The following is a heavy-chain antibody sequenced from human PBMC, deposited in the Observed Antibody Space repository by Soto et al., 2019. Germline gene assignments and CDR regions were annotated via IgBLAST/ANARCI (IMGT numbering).Heavy chain of an antibody. J-gene: IGHJ3*02. CDR1: GFTVSSNY. CDR3: ARDFGGSCWARDAFDI. D-gene: IGHD2-15*01. CDR2: IYSGGST. V-gene: IGHV3-66*01. Sequence: ESLKISCAASGFTVSSNYMSWVRQAPGKGLEWVSVIYSGGSTYYADSVKGRFTISRDNSKNTLYLQMNSLRAEDTAVYYCARDFGGSCWARDAFDIWGQGTMVTVSS.